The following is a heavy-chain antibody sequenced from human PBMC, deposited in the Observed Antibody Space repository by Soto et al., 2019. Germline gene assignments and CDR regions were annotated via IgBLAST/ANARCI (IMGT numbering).Heavy chain of an antibody. Sequence: SETLSLTCTVSGGSISSYYWSWIRQPPGKGLEWIGYIYYSGSTNYNPSLKSRVTISVDTSKNQFSLKLSSVTAADTAVYYCARQTPPQGWFDPWGQGTLVTVSS. CDR2: IYYSGST. CDR3: ARQTPPQGWFDP. CDR1: GGSISSYY. V-gene: IGHV4-59*08. J-gene: IGHJ5*02.